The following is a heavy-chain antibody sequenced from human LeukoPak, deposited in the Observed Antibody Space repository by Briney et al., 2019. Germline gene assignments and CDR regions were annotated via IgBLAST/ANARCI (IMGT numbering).Heavy chain of an antibody. Sequence: SGPTLLKPTPTLTLTFTFSGFSLSTRGPGVGWIRQPPGKALEWLALIYWHGDERYSPSLKSRLTITKDTSTNQVVLTMTNMDPVDTATYYCAHSRGEGSCDSTSCLHPLDYWGQGTLVSVSS. CDR2: IYWHGDE. CDR1: GFSLSTRGPG. V-gene: IGHV2-5*01. D-gene: IGHD2-2*01. J-gene: IGHJ4*02. CDR3: AHSRGEGSCDSTSCLHPLDY.